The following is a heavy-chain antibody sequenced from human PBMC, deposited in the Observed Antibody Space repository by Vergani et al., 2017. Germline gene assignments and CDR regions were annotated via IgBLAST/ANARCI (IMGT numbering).Heavy chain of an antibody. CDR2: LNPTTGHT. CDR3: ARSIGYCAGATCRAYYFDH. J-gene: IGHJ5*02. V-gene: IGHV1-46*02. CDR1: GYIFKNYY. Sequence: VQLVQSGAEVRKPGASVTVSCTAPGYIFKNYYIHWLRQAPGQAFEWMGILNPTTGHTTSAQKFTGRVDMTRDPSTDTSTRTVQMTLSSLRSEDTAVYYCARSIGYCAGATCRAYYFDHWGQGTRVTVSS. D-gene: IGHD2-21*01.